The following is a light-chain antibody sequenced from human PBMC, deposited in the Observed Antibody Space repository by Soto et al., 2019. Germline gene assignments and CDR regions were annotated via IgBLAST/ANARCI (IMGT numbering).Light chain of an antibody. V-gene: IGKV3-15*01. Sequence: EIVMTQSPATLSVSPGERATLSCRASQSVSSNLAWYQQKPGQAPRLLIYGASTRATGLPARFSGSGSGTDFTLTISSLQSEDFAVYYCQQYNNWPPWTFGQGPKVEIK. CDR1: QSVSSN. CDR3: QQYNNWPPWT. J-gene: IGKJ1*01. CDR2: GAS.